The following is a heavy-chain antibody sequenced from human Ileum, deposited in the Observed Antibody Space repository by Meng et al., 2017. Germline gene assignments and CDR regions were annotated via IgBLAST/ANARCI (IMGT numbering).Heavy chain of an antibody. CDR1: SASVSSANSY. D-gene: IGHD6-19*01. CDR2: VYNTGNT. J-gene: IGHJ5*02. CDR3: ARGVGGGCPNWFDP. Sequence: VLLQESVPGLLRPSETLSLTFPVSSASVSSANSYWSWIRQPPGKGLEWIGYVYNTGNTNSNPSLRSRLTMSVDTSNSQFSLKLTSVTAADTAVYYCARGVGGGCPNWFDPWGQGTLVTVSS. V-gene: IGHV4-61*01.